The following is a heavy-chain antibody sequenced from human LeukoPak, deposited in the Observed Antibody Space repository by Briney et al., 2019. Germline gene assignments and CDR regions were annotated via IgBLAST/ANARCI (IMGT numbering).Heavy chain of an antibody. D-gene: IGHD2-15*01. V-gene: IGHV3-7*01. Sequence: GGSLRLSCAASGFTFSSYWMSWVRQAPGKGLEWVANIKQDGSEKYYVDSVKGRFTISRDNAKNSLYLQMNSLRAEDTAVYYCAKDLLGYCSGGSCPSGYWGQGTLVTVSS. CDR2: IKQDGSEK. CDR3: AKDLLGYCSGGSCPSGY. J-gene: IGHJ4*02. CDR1: GFTFSSYW.